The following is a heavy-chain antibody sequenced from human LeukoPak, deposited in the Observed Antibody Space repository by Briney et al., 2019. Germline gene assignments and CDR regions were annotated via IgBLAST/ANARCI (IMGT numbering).Heavy chain of an antibody. D-gene: IGHD1-26*01. CDR2: ISGSGGST. Sequence: GGSLRLSCAAPGFTFSSYAMSWVRQAPGKGLEWVSAISGSGGSTYYADSVKGRFTISRDNSKNTLYLQMNSLRAEDTAVYYCAKGLSGSYHTYYYYMDVWGKGTTVTVSS. CDR1: GFTFSSYA. J-gene: IGHJ6*03. V-gene: IGHV3-23*01. CDR3: AKGLSGSYHTYYYYMDV.